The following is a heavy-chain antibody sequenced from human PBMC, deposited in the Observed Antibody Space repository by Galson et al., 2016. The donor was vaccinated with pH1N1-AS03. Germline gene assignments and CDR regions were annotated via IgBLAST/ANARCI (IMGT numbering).Heavy chain of an antibody. CDR1: GFTFSSYA. CDR2: SGSGGST. J-gene: IGHJ2*01. Sequence: SLRLSCAASGFTFSSYAMSWVRQAPGQGLEWVSTSGSGGSTYYADSAKDRFTIARDNSKNTLYVQMNSRRAEDTAGYYCAKLRGQLSYNWYFDLWGRGTLVTVSS. CDR3: AKLRGQLSYNWYFDL. V-gene: IGHV3-23*01. D-gene: IGHD6-13*01.